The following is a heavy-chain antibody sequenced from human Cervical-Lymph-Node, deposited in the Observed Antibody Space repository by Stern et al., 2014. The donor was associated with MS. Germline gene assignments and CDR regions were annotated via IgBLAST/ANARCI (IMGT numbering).Heavy chain of an antibody. CDR2: IYSDGST. D-gene: IGHD1-26*01. J-gene: IGHJ5*01. CDR3: ARVTGRGTRQNWFDS. Sequence: QLQLQESGPGLVKPSETVSLTCTVSGGYMSSKYWNWIRQPPGKGLEWIGNIYSDGSTNYNPSLKSRVIISLDTSTNQFSLSLTSVTAADTAVYYCARVTGRGTRQNWFDSWGQGTLVTVSS. V-gene: IGHV4-59*01. CDR1: GGYMSSKY.